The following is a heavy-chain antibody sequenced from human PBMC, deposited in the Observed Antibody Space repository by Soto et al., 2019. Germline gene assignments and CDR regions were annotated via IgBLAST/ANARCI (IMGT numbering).Heavy chain of an antibody. Sequence: EVQVVESGGGLVQPGGSLRLSCAASGFTVSNNYMTWVRQAPGKGLEWVSLIYSRGGTDYADSVKGRFTISRDNSKNMVYLQMNSLRVEDTAVYYCAGGGSGSQTVGYWGQGARVTVSS. CDR1: GFTVSNNY. CDR3: AGGGSGSQTVGY. D-gene: IGHD1-26*01. CDR2: IYSRGGT. V-gene: IGHV3-66*01. J-gene: IGHJ4*02.